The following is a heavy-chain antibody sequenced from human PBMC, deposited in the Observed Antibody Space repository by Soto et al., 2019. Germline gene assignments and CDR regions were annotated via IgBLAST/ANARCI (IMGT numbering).Heavy chain of an antibody. V-gene: IGHV3-30-3*01. CDR1: GFTFTSYA. D-gene: IGHD2-15*01. J-gene: IGHJ6*02. Sequence: QGHLVESGGGVVQPGRSLRLSCAASGFTFTSYAMHWVRQAPGKGLEWVASTSYDGSDNYYADSVKGRFTISRDNSKNMLYLQMSNLRPEDTAVYYCPRAHAPGRSPHYYGMDVWGLGTTVIVSS. CDR2: TSYDGSDN. CDR3: PRAHAPGRSPHYYGMDV.